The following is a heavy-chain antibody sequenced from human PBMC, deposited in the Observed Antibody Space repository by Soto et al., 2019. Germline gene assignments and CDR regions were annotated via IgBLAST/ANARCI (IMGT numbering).Heavy chain of an antibody. D-gene: IGHD1-26*01. Sequence: QVQLQESGPGLVKPSDTLSLTCAVSGYSISSSNWWGWIRQPPGKGLEWIGYIYYSGTTYYNPSLKNRDNKSVDTSQDQFSLTLTSVTAVDTAVYYCARREIQGPIDYWGQGTLVTVSS. CDR2: IYYSGTT. V-gene: IGHV4-28*01. J-gene: IGHJ4*02. CDR3: ARREIQGPIDY. CDR1: GYSISSSNW.